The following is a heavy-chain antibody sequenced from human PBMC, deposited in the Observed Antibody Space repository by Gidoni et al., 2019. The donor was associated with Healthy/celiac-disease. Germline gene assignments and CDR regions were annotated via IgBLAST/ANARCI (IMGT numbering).Heavy chain of an antibody. CDR2: SSSSGSTI. CDR1: GFTFSSNE. J-gene: IGHJ4*02. CDR3: AGGASSDY. V-gene: IGHV3-48*03. Sequence: EVQLVESGGGLVQPGGSLRRSCAASGFTFSSNEMNWVRQAPGKGLEWVSYSSSSGSTIDYADTVKGRFTISRDNAKNSLYLQMNSLRAEDTAVYYCAGGASSDYWGQGTLVTVSS. D-gene: IGHD3-16*01.